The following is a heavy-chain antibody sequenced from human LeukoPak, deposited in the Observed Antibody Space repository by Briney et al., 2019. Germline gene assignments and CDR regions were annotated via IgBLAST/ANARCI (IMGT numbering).Heavy chain of an antibody. V-gene: IGHV4-59*01. CDR2: IYYSGST. D-gene: IGHD6-19*01. Sequence: SETLSLTCTVSGGSISSYYWSWIRQPPGKGLEWIGYIYYSGSTNYNPSLKSRVTISVDTSKNQFPLKLSSVTAADTAVYYCARTGSGWYGTFDYWGQGTLVTVSS. J-gene: IGHJ4*02. CDR1: GGSISSYY. CDR3: ARTGSGWYGTFDY.